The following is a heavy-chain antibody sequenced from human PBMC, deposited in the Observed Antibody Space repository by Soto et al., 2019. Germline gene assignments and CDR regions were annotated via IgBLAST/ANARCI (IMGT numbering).Heavy chain of an antibody. CDR1: GYTFTGYY. Sequence: ASVKVSCKASGYTFTGYYMQWVRQAPGQGLEWMGWINPNSGGTNYAQKFQGRVTMTRDTSISTAYMELSRLRSDDTAVYYCAVGMLPSYYYDSSGYYDGGPFDYWGQGTLVTVSS. J-gene: IGHJ4*02. V-gene: IGHV1-2*02. D-gene: IGHD3-22*01. CDR2: INPNSGGT. CDR3: AVGMLPSYYYDSSGYYDGGPFDY.